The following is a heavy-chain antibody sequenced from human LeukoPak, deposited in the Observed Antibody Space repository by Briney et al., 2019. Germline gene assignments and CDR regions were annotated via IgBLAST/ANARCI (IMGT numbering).Heavy chain of an antibody. D-gene: IGHD2-15*01. J-gene: IGHJ3*01. CDR3: ARDRKPGVVAEHFFDV. Sequence: SQTLSLTCTVSGGSISSGDYYWSWIRQPPGKGLEWIGYIYYSGGTYYNPSLKSRVTISLDTSKNQFSLKLISLTAADTAVYYCARDRKPGVVAEHFFDVWGQGTMVTVSS. CDR1: GGSISSGDYY. CDR2: IYYSGGT. V-gene: IGHV4-30-4*01.